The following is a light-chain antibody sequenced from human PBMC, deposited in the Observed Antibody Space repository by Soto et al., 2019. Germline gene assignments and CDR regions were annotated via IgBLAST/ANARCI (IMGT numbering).Light chain of an antibody. Sequence: EIVLTQSPGTLSLSSGERATLSCRASQSVSSTYSAWYQQKPGQAPRLLIYGASSRATGIPDRFSGSGSGTDFTHTINRLEPEDSAVYYCQQYGSSSGYTFGQGTNLEIK. CDR2: GAS. CDR3: QQYGSSSGYT. CDR1: QSVSSTY. J-gene: IGKJ2*01. V-gene: IGKV3-20*01.